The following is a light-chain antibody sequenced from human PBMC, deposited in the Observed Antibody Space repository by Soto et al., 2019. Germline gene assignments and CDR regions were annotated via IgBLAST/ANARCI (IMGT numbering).Light chain of an antibody. CDR2: AAS. CDR3: QQSYSTQT. Sequence: PKNQAPSSPSATVGERVTNTCRASQSISSYLNWYQQKPGKAPKLLIYAASSLQSGVPSRFSGSGSGTDFTLTISSLQPEDFATYYCQQSYSTQTFGQGTKVDIK. V-gene: IGKV1-39*01. J-gene: IGKJ1*01. CDR1: QSISSY.